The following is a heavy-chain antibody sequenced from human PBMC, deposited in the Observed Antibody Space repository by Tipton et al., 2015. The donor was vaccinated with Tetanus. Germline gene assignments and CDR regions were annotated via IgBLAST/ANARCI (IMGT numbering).Heavy chain of an antibody. V-gene: IGHV4-34*01. Sequence: TLSLTCAVSGGSLSDYYWSWIRQSPGKGLEWIGEINEGGSTNYNPSLESRISISVDTSKHRFSLKVNSVIAADTATYYCARWIGVIPVTGNDAFDVWGPGAIVTVSS. J-gene: IGHJ3*01. CDR3: ARWIGVIPVTGNDAFDV. CDR1: GGSLSDYY. D-gene: IGHD3-16*01. CDR2: INEGGST.